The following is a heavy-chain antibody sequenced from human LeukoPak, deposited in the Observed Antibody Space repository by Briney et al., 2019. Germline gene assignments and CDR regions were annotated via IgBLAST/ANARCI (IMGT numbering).Heavy chain of an antibody. V-gene: IGHV3-23*01. CDR2: ISGSGGST. J-gene: IGHJ4*02. D-gene: IGHD2-15*01. Sequence: GGTLRLSCAASGFTFSSYGMSWVRQAPGKGLEWVSAISGSGGSTYYADSVKGRFTISRDNSKNTLYLQMNSLRAEDTAVYYCAKDPFRMVVQPTLFDYWGQGTLVTVSS. CDR1: GFTFSSYG. CDR3: AKDPFRMVVQPTLFDY.